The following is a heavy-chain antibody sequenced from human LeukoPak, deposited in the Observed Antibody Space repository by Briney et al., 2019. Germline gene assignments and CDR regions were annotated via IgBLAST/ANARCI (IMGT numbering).Heavy chain of an antibody. CDR2: ISGSGYTI. CDR1: GFTFSSYS. J-gene: IGHJ4*02. CDR3: ARSTGYGSYAY. D-gene: IGHD5-12*01. V-gene: IGHV3-48*01. Sequence: PRGSLRLSCAASGFTFSSYSMNWVRHAPGEGLERVSYISGSGYTIYYAASVKGRFTISRDNAKSSLYLRMNRMRAEDTAVYCWARSTGYGSYAYWGQGTLVTVSS.